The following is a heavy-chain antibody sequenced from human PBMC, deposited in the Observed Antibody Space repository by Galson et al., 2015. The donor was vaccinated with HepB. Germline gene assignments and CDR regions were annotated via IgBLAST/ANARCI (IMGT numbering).Heavy chain of an antibody. V-gene: IGHV1-8*01. CDR3: ARGGGAILGYFDWLSEPAYYFDY. J-gene: IGHJ4*02. CDR1: GYTFTSYD. D-gene: IGHD3-9*01. Sequence: SVKVSCKASGYTFTSYDINWVRQATGQGLEWMGWMNPNSGNTGYAQKFQGRVTMTRNTSISTAYMELSSLRSEDTAVYYCARGGGAILGYFDWLSEPAYYFDYWGQGTLVTVSS. CDR2: MNPNSGNT.